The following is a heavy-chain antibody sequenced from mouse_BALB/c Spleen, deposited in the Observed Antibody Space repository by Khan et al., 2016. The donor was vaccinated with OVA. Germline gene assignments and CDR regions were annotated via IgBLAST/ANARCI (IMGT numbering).Heavy chain of an antibody. J-gene: IGHJ4*01. CDR1: GFSLTSYG. D-gene: IGHD2-4*01. CDR2: IWSDGKT. Sequence: QVQLKESGPGLVAPSQSLSITCTVSGFSLTSYGVHWVRQPPGKGLEWLVVIWSDGKTTYNSTLKSRLSISKDNSKSHVFLKMNSLQTDDTAVYYCARNTHMITRVMDYWGQGTSVTVSS. V-gene: IGHV2-6*02. CDR3: ARNTHMITRVMDY.